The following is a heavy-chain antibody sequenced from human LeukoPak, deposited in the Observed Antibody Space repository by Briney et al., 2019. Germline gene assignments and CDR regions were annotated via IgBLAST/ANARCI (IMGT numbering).Heavy chain of an antibody. D-gene: IGHD6-19*01. CDR3: ARDRGSGWSHGLDY. CDR1: GGTFSSYA. J-gene: IGHJ4*02. Sequence: SVKVSCKASGGTFSSYAISWVRQAPGQGLGWMGGIIPIFGTANYAQKFQGRVTITTDESTSTVYMELSSLRSEDTAVYYCARDRGSGWSHGLDYWGQGTLVTVSS. CDR2: IIPIFGTA. V-gene: IGHV1-69*05.